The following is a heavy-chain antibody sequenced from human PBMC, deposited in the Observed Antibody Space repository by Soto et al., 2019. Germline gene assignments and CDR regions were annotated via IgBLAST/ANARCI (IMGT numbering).Heavy chain of an antibody. CDR2: FFYSGTT. CDR1: GASITSDPYY. Sequence: VQLQESGPGLVRPSQTLSLTCSVSGASITSDPYYWSWIRQHPGQGLEWIVYFFYSGTTYYNPCRKSRLTISVDTSKNHFSLKLTAVTAADTAVDYCATFLSPSSGDYWDYWGQGALVTVSS. CDR3: ATFLSPSSGDYWDY. J-gene: IGHJ4*02. D-gene: IGHD3-22*01. V-gene: IGHV4-31*03.